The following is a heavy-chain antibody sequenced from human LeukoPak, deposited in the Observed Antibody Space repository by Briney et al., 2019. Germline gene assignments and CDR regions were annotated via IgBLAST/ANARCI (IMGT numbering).Heavy chain of an antibody. CDR2: IYYSGST. Sequence: SETLSLTCAVYGGAFSGYYWSWIRQPPGKGLEWIGCIYYSGSTNYNPSLKSRVTISVDTSKNQFHLKLSPVTAADTAVYYCASSTTAYCGGDCYPDAGDFWGRGTMVTVSS. CDR1: GGAFSGYY. D-gene: IGHD2-21*02. CDR3: ASSTTAYCGGDCYPDAGDF. V-gene: IGHV4-59*01. J-gene: IGHJ3*01.